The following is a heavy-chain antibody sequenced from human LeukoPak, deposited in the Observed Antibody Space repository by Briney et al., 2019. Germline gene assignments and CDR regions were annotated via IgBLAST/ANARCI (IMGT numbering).Heavy chain of an antibody. J-gene: IGHJ5*02. D-gene: IGHD3-10*01. CDR1: GYSISSGFY. CDR2: VYHSGGT. CDR3: ARSRPGSGPYGNWFDP. Sequence: PSETLSLTCTVSGYSISSGFYWGWIRQPPGGGLEWIGSVYHSGGTYYNPSLRSPVTISVDTSKNQFSLKLSSVTAADTAVYYCARSRPGSGPYGNWFDPWGQGTLVTVSS. V-gene: IGHV4-38-2*02.